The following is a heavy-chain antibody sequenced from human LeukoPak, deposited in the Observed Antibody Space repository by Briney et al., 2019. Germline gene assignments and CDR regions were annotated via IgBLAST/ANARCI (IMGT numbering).Heavy chain of an antibody. Sequence: SETLSLTCTVSGGSISSSSYYWGWIRQPPGKGLEWIGSIYYSGSTYYNPSLKSRVTISVDTSKNQFSLKLSSVTAADTAVYYCARHPSRGVAGTGFDIWGQGTMVTVSS. CDR3: ARHPSRGVAGTGFDI. CDR1: GGSISSSSYY. J-gene: IGHJ3*02. D-gene: IGHD6-19*01. V-gene: IGHV4-39*01. CDR2: IYYSGST.